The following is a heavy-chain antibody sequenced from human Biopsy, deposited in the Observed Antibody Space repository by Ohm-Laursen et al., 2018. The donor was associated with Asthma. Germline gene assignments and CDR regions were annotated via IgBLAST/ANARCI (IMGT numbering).Heavy chain of an antibody. Sequence: SLSLSCTASGFTFSDYDMHWVRQVPGKGLEWVAVISNDGTNKDYADSVKGRFTFSRDNSQNTLSLEMNSLRVEDTAVYYCARDLRSDNWNPWGMEVWGLGTTVTGAS. J-gene: IGHJ6*02. CDR3: ARDLRSDNWNPWGMEV. V-gene: IGHV3-30-3*01. CDR1: GFTFSDYD. CDR2: ISNDGTNK. D-gene: IGHD1-20*01.